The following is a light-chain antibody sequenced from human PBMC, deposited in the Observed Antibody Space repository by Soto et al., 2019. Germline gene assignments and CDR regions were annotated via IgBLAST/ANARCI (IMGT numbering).Light chain of an antibody. Sequence: QSVLTQPPSASGTPGQRVTISCSGSGSNIGSNTVDWYQQLPGTAPKLLIHTNDRRPSEVPDRFSGSKSGTSASLAISGLQSEDAADYYCAVWDDSLKGPVFGTGTKVTVL. V-gene: IGLV1-44*01. CDR1: GSNIGSNT. CDR3: AVWDDSLKGPV. CDR2: TND. J-gene: IGLJ1*01.